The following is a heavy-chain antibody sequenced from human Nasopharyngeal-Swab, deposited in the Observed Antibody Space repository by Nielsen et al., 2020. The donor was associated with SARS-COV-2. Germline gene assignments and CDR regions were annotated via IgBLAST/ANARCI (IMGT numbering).Heavy chain of an antibody. J-gene: IGHJ6*02. Sequence: GGSLRLSCAASGFTFSSYSMNWVRQAPGKGLEWVSVIYSGGSTYYADSVKGRFTISRDNSKNTLYLQMNSLRAEDTAVYYCAREGYYYGMDVWGQGTTVRLL. CDR3: AREGYYYGMDV. CDR1: GFTFSSYS. V-gene: IGHV3-53*01. CDR2: IYSGGST.